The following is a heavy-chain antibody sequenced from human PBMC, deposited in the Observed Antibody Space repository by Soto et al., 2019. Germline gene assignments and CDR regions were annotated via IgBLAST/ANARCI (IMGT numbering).Heavy chain of an antibody. V-gene: IGHV3-13*01. CDR1: GFTFSSYD. J-gene: IGHJ5*02. CDR2: IGTAGDT. CDR3: ARGAYYYDSSGGRWANFFDH. Sequence: EVQLVESGGGLVQPGGSLRLSCAASGFTFSSYDMHWVRQATGKGLECVSDIGTAGDTYYPGSVKGRFTISRENAKNSLYLQMNSLRAGDPAVYYCARGAYYYDSSGGRWANFFDHWCQGTLVTVSS. D-gene: IGHD3-22*01.